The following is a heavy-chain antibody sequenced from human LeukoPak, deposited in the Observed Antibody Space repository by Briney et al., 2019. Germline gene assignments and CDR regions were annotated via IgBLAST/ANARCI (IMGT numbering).Heavy chain of an antibody. CDR1: GYSISSGYY. Sequence: PSGTPSLTRTVSGYSISSGYYWGWVRQPPGKGLEWIRSIYHSGTTYYNPSLQSRVTISVDTSKNQFSLKLSSVTAADTAVYYCARHPYESSVFDYWGQGTLVTVSS. CDR3: ARHPYESSVFDY. CDR2: IYHSGTT. J-gene: IGHJ4*02. D-gene: IGHD5-12*01. V-gene: IGHV4-38-2*02.